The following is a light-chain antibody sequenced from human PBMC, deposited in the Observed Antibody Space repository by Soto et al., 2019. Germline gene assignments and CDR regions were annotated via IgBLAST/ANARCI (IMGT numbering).Light chain of an antibody. CDR3: HHYSSSPYT. CDR1: QSVSGRS. J-gene: IGKJ2*01. Sequence: EIVLTQSPGTLSLSPGERATLSCRASQSVSGRSLSWYQHKPGQAPRLLVYGASSRATGIPDRFSGSGSGTDFALTIARLEPEDFAVYYCHHYSSSPYTFGHGTRLEIK. CDR2: GAS. V-gene: IGKV3-20*01.